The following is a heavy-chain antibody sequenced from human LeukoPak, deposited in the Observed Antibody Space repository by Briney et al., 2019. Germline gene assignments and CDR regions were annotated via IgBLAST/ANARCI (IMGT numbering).Heavy chain of an antibody. J-gene: IGHJ4*02. CDR2: IILKRYV. Sequence: GGSLRLSCAASGVTFSSYSMNWVRQAPGEGLGWGSSIILKRYVSYSDSMKGRFPISTDNAKNSLYRKMNSLRAEDTTVYYCARDPSPFFDLQLPGIAAAGTSYGSGYWGQGTLVTVSS. V-gene: IGHV3-21*01. CDR3: ARDPSPFFDLQLPGIAAAGTSYGSGY. D-gene: IGHD6-13*01. CDR1: GVTFSSYS.